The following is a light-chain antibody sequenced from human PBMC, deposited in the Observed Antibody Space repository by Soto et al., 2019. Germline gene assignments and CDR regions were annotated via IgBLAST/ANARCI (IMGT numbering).Light chain of an antibody. CDR2: DVS. Sequence: QSALTQPASVSGSPGQSITISCTGTSSDVGGYNYVSWYQQHPGKAPKLMIYDVSNRPSGVPDRFSGSKSGNTASLTISGLQSEDEADYYCSSYTSYTSYVFGTGTKVTVL. CDR3: SSYTSYTSYV. CDR1: SSDVGGYNY. V-gene: IGLV2-14*01. J-gene: IGLJ1*01.